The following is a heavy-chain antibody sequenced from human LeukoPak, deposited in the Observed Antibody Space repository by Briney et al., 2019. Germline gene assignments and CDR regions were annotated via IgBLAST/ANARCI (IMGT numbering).Heavy chain of an antibody. CDR2: INPRGDAT. J-gene: IGHJ4*02. D-gene: IGHD1-1*01. CDR1: GNSISNYA. CDR3: AREGQQLKHFDY. Sequence: ASVKVSCKASGNSISNYAVSWVRQAPGQGLEWMGAINPRGDATIGAQKFQGRVTTTRDTSTSTVYIELSSLRSEDTAVYYCAREGQQLKHFDYWGQGTLVTVSS. V-gene: IGHV1-46*01.